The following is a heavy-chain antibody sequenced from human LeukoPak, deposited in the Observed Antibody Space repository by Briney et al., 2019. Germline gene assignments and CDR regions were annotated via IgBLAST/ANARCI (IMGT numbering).Heavy chain of an antibody. CDR1: GYTFTSYY. V-gene: IGHV1-46*01. J-gene: IGHJ6*03. CDR3: ARATYYYDSSGYTVYYYYYYMDV. CDR2: INPSGGRT. D-gene: IGHD3-22*01. Sequence: ASVKVSCKASGYTFTSYYMNWVRQAPGQGLEWMGIINPSGGRTSYAQKFQGRVTMTRDMSTSTAYMELRSLRSDDTAVYYCARATYYYDSSGYTVYYYYYYMDVWGKGTTVTISS.